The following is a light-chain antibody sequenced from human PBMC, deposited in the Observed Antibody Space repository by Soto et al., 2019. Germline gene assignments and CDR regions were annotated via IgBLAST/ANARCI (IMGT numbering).Light chain of an antibody. Sequence: DIQMTQSPSSLSASVGNRVTITCRASQSIDTYLNWYQHKPGKAPRLLIYAASSLQSGVPSRFSGSGSGTDFTLTISSLQPEDFATYFCQQSYSTPLFTFGPGTKVDIK. CDR1: QSIDTY. V-gene: IGKV1-39*01. CDR3: QQSYSTPLFT. J-gene: IGKJ3*01. CDR2: AAS.